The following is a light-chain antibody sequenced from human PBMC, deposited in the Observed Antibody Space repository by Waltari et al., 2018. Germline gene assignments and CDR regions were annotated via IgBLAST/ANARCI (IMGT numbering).Light chain of an antibody. CDR2: EVS. V-gene: IGLV2-14*01. J-gene: IGLJ1*01. CDR1: SSAVGGYNF. CDR3: SSYTSSNILYV. Sequence: QSALTQPASVSGSPGQSITISCPGTSSAVGGYNFVSWYQHYPGKAPKLILFEVSNRPSGVSNRFSGSKSGNTASLTISGLQAEDEADYYCSSYTSSNILYVFGAGTKVTVL.